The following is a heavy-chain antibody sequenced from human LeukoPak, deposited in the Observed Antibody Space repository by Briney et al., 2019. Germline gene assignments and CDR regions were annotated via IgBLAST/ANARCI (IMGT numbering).Heavy chain of an antibody. CDR3: ARAWHSGWYKVWYFDL. V-gene: IGHV4-30-4*01. D-gene: IGHD6-19*01. CDR1: GGSISSGDYY. Sequence: SETLSLTCTVSGGSISSGDYYWSWIRQPPGKGLEWIGYIYYSGSTYYNPSLKSRVTISVDTSKNQFSLKLSSVTAADTAVYYCARAWHSGWYKVWYFDLWGRGTLVTVSS. J-gene: IGHJ2*01. CDR2: IYYSGST.